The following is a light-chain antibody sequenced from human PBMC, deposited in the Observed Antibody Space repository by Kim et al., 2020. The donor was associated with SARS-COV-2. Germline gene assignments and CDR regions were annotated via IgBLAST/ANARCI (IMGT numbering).Light chain of an antibody. Sequence: SVKLTCTLSSGHSSNTIAWHQQQPEKGPRYLMKLKSDGSHSKGDGIPDRFSGSSSGAERYLTISSLQSEDEADYYCQTWGTGIWVFGGGTQLTVL. J-gene: IGLJ3*02. V-gene: IGLV4-69*01. CDR3: QTWGTGIWV. CDR2: LKSDGSH. CDR1: SGHSSNT.